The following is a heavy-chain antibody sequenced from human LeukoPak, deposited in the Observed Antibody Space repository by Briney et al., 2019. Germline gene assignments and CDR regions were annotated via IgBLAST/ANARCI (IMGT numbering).Heavy chain of an antibody. CDR2: ISSSSSYI. CDR3: ANSPYYYGSGSYPWFDP. D-gene: IGHD3-10*01. CDR1: GFTFSSYS. V-gene: IGHV3-21*01. Sequence: GGSLRLSCAASGFTFSSYSMNWVRQAPGKGLEWVSSISSSSSYIYYADSVKGRFTISRDNAKNSLYLQMNSLRAEDTAVYYCANSPYYYGSGSYPWFDPWGQGTLVTVSS. J-gene: IGHJ5*02.